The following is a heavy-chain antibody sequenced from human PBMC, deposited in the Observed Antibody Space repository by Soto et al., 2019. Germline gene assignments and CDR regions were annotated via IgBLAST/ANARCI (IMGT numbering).Heavy chain of an antibody. CDR2: ISFDGANK. Sequence: QVQLVESGGGVVQPGMSLRLSCAVSGFTFRNYAMHWVRQAPGTGMEWMAVISFDGANKFYADSVKGRFTISRDDSKNTMYLDMSRLRADDTAVYYCAGDEYESGGRSSGFAYWGQGTLVHVSS. J-gene: IGHJ4*02. D-gene: IGHD2-15*01. CDR3: AGDEYESGGRSSGFAY. V-gene: IGHV3-30-3*01. CDR1: GFTFRNYA.